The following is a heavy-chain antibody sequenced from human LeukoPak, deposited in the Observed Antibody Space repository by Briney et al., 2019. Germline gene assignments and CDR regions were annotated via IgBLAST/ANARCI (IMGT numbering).Heavy chain of an antibody. CDR3: AKDGRRWLQFFFDY. CDR2: IRYDGSNK. D-gene: IGHD5-24*01. V-gene: IGHV3-30*02. CDR1: GFTFSNYG. Sequence: GGSLRHSCAASGFTFSNYGMHWVRQAPGKGLEWVAFIRYDGSNKYYADSVKGRFTISRDNSKNTLYLQMNSLRAEDTAVYYCAKDGRRWLQFFFDYWGQGTLVTVSS. J-gene: IGHJ4*02.